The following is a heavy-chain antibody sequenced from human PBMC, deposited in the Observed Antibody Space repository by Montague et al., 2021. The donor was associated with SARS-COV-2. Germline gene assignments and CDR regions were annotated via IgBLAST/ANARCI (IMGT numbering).Heavy chain of an antibody. CDR2: INHRRST. V-gene: IGHV4-34*01. D-gene: IGHD3-22*01. CDR1: DGSFSDYS. Sequence: SETLSLTCAVYDGSFSDYSWTWIRQPPGKGLEWIGEINHRRSTNYNPSLKSRVTISVDTSKNQFSLKVTSVTAADTAVYYGARGRQHINMVVVVVTGGEYYFDFWGQGTLVAVSS. J-gene: IGHJ4*02. CDR3: ARGRQHINMVVVVVTGGEYYFDF.